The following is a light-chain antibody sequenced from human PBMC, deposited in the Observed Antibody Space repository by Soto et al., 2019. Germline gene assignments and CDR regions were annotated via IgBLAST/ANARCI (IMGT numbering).Light chain of an antibody. CDR3: QQFNTSPWT. J-gene: IGKJ1*01. CDR2: AAS. CDR1: QSISSY. V-gene: IGKV1-39*01. Sequence: DIQMTQSPSSLSASVGDRVTITCRASQSISSYLNWYQQKPGKAPTLLIYAASSLQSGVSSRFSGSGSGTEFTLTISSLQPDDFATYYCQQFNTSPWTFGQGTKVDIK.